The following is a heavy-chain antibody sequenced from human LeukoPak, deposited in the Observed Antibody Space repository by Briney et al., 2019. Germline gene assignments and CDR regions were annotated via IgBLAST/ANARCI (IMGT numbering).Heavy chain of an antibody. V-gene: IGHV4-34*01. Sequence: SETLSLTCAVYGGSFSGYYWSWIRQPPGKGLEWIGEINHNGSTNYNPSLKSRVTMSVDTSKNQFSLKLSSVTAADTAVYYCARGELFIDYWGQGTLVTVSS. J-gene: IGHJ4*02. CDR3: ARGELFIDY. CDR2: INHNGST. D-gene: IGHD1-26*01. CDR1: GGSFSGYY.